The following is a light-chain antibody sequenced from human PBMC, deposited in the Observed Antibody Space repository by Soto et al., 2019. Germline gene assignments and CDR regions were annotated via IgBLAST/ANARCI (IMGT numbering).Light chain of an antibody. CDR3: QQRSNWPST. Sequence: EIVLTQSPATLSLSPGERATLSCRASQSVSSYLAWYQQKPGQAPRLLIYDASNRATGIPARFSGSGSGTDFTLTITSLVPEDFAVYYCQQRSNWPSTFGGGTNVEIK. V-gene: IGKV3-11*01. J-gene: IGKJ4*01. CDR1: QSVSSY. CDR2: DAS.